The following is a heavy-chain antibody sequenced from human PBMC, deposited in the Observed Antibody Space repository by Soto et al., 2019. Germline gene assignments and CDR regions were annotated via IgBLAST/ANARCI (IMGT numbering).Heavy chain of an antibody. D-gene: IGHD1-26*01. J-gene: IGHJ4*02. CDR2: INTYNGKT. CDR3: ARDQYAVGGDF. CDR1: GYTFTDYG. Sequence: QVQLVQSGAEVKKPGASVKVSCKASGYTFTDYGVSWVRQAPGQGLEWMGWINTYNGKTNYAPKDPXXVTRTTDTSTTTAYMEPRSLTSDDTAVYFCARDQYAVGGDFWGQGTLVTVSS. V-gene: IGHV1-18*01.